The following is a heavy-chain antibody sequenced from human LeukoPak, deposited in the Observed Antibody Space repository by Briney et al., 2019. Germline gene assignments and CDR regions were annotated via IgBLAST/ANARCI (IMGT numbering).Heavy chain of an antibody. J-gene: IGHJ6*02. CDR1: GYTFTSYG. CDR3: ARDQLPDIVVVLNYYYGMDV. D-gene: IGHD2-2*01. V-gene: IGHV1-18*01. Sequence: ASVKVSRKASGYTFTSYGISWVRQAPGQGLEWMGWISAYNGNTNYAQKLQGRVTMTTDTSTSTAYMELRSLRSDDTAVYYCARDQLPDIVVVLNYYYGMDVWGQGTTVTVSS. CDR2: ISAYNGNT.